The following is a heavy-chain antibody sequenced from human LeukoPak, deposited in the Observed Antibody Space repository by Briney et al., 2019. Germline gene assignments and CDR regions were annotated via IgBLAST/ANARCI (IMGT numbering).Heavy chain of an antibody. V-gene: IGHV1-2*02. J-gene: IGHJ4*02. D-gene: IGHD4-23*01. CDR3: ARLGSKRTVVDY. CDR1: GYTFTGYY. Sequence: GASVKVSCKASGYTFTGYYMHWVRQAPGQGLEWMGWINPNSGGTNYAQKFQGRVTMTRDTSINTAYMELNRLRSDDTAVYYCARLGSKRTVVDYWGQGTLVTVSS. CDR2: INPNSGGT.